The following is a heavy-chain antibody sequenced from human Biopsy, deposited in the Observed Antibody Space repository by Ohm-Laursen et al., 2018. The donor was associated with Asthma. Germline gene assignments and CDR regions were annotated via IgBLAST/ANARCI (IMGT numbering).Heavy chain of an antibody. Sequence: SLRLSCAASGFTFSSYGMHWVRQAPGKGLEWVAVISYDGSNKYYADSVKGRFTISRDDAKNLLFLQMNSLRAEDTAVYYCARTFHFWSPYHAEHYQLWGQGTLVTVSS. CDR3: ARTFHFWSPYHAEHYQL. J-gene: IGHJ1*01. D-gene: IGHD3-3*01. V-gene: IGHV3-30*03. CDR1: GFTFSSYG. CDR2: ISYDGSNK.